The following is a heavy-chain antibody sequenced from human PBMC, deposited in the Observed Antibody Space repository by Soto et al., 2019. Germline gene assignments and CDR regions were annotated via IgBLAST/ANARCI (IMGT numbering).Heavy chain of an antibody. CDR2: IWYDGSNK. CDR1: GFTFSSYG. CDR3: ARYQNGGYSYGYPIDY. D-gene: IGHD5-18*01. V-gene: IGHV3-33*01. Sequence: GGSLRLSCAASGFTFSSYGMHWVRQAPGKGLEWVAVIWYDGSNKYYADSVKGRFTISRDNSKNTLYLQMNSLRAEDTAVYYCARYQNGGYSYGYPIDYWGQGTLVTGSS. J-gene: IGHJ4*02.